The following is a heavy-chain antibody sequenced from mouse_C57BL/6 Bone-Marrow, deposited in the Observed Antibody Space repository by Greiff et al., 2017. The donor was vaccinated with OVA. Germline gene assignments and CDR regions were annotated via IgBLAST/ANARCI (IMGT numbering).Heavy chain of an antibody. D-gene: IGHD2-4*01. CDR1: EYEFPSHD. J-gene: IGHJ3*01. Sequence: VQLKESGGGLVQPGESLKLSCESNEYEFPSHDMSWVRQTPEKRLELVAAINSDGGSTYYPDNMERRFIISRDNTKKTLYLQMSSLRSEDTALYYCARHVITTEGTWCAYWGQGTLVTVSA. CDR3: ARHVITTEGTWCAY. V-gene: IGHV5-2*01. CDR2: INSDGGST.